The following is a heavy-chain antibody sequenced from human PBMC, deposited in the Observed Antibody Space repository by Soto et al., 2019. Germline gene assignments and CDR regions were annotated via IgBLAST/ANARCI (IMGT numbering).Heavy chain of an antibody. CDR3: ARIHLRSHYDY. D-gene: IGHD1-26*01. Sequence: SETLSLTCIVSGGSISSYYWSWIRQPPGKGLEWIGYIYYSGSTNYNPSLKSRVIISVDTSKNQLSLKLSSVTAADTAVYYCARIHLRSHYDYSGQGTLVPVSS. V-gene: IGHV4-59*01. CDR2: IYYSGST. J-gene: IGHJ4*02. CDR1: GGSISSYY.